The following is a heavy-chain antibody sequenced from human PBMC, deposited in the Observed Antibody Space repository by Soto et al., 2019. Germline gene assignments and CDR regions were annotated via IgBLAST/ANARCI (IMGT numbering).Heavy chain of an antibody. CDR3: ARWPDGYYYYGMDV. CDR1: GYTFTSYD. CDR2: MNPNSGNT. J-gene: IGHJ6*02. V-gene: IGHV1-8*01. Sequence: QVQLVQSGAEVKKPGDSVKVSCKASGYTFTSYDINWVRQATGQGLELMGWMNPNSGNTGYAQTFQGRVTMTRNTSISTAYMELSSLRSEDTAVYYCARWPDGYYYYGMDVWGPGTTVTVSS.